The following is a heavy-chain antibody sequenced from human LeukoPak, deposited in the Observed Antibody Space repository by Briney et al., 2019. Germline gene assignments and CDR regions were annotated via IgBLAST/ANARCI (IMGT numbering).Heavy chain of an antibody. CDR3: ARHLPKWGWDY. V-gene: IGHV4-59*08. CDR1: GGSISSYY. CDR2: IYYSGST. Sequence: SETLSLTCTVSGGSISSYYWGWIRQPPGKGLEWIGYIYYSGSTDYNPSLKSRVTISVDTSKNQFSLKLSSVTAADTAVYYCARHLPKWGWDYWGQGTLVTVSS. D-gene: IGHD1-26*01. J-gene: IGHJ4*02.